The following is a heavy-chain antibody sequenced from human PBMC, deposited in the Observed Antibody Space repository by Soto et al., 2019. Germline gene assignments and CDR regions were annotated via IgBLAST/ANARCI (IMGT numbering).Heavy chain of an antibody. CDR3: ARGVVLAAGAAPHYFHYGVDV. V-gene: IGHV1-69*06. J-gene: IGHJ6*02. CDR1: GDTFKKFA. Sequence: QVQLVQSGPDVKKPGSSVKVSCKTSGDTFKKFAISWVRQAPGQGPEWMGGIIPMFGTTKYTQKFQGRVTFTADKSTGTAYMELTSLMSEDTATYFCARGVVLAAGAAPHYFHYGVDVWGQGTTVTVSS. CDR2: IIPMFGTT. D-gene: IGHD2-15*01.